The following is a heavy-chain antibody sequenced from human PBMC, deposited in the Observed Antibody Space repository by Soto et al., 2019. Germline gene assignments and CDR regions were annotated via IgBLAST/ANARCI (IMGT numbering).Heavy chain of an antibody. Sequence: GGSLRLSCAASGFSFGSYALSWVRQAPGKGLEWVSTISGSDGKTCYADSVKGRFSISRDTSQNTLYLQMNSLRADDTAIYYCARWSYLDYWGQGTRVTVSS. CDR2: ISGSDGKT. CDR3: ARWSYLDY. J-gene: IGHJ4*02. V-gene: IGHV3-23*01. D-gene: IGHD3-3*01. CDR1: GFSFGSYA.